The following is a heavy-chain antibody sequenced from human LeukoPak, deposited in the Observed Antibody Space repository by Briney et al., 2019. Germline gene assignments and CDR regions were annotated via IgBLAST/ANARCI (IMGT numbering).Heavy chain of an antibody. CDR2: IIPIFGIA. Sequence: GASVKVSCKPSGGTFSSYAISWVRQAPGQGPEWMGRIIPIFGIANYAQKFQGRVTITADKSTSTAYMELSSLRSEDAAVYDCAFYYCSSASCYTRWFDYWGQGTLVTVSS. V-gene: IGHV1-69*04. CDR3: AFYYCSSASCYTRWFDY. D-gene: IGHD2-2*02. J-gene: IGHJ4*02. CDR1: GGTFSSYA.